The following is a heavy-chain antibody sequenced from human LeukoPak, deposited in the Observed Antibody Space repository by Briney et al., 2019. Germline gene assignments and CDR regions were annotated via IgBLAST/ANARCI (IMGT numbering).Heavy chain of an antibody. CDR2: ISGSGGST. V-gene: IGHV3-23*01. D-gene: IGHD1-26*01. CDR3: AKDRHSGSYKAH. J-gene: IGHJ4*02. CDR1: GFTFSSYA. Sequence: GGSLRLSCAASGFTFSSYAMSWVRQAPGKGLEWVSAISGSGGSTYYADSVKGRFTISRDNSKNTLYLRMNSLRAEDTAVYYCAKDRHSGSYKAHWGQGTLVTVSS.